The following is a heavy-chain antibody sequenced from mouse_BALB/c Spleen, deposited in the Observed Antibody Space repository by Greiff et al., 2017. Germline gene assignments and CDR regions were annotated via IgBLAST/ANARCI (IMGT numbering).Heavy chain of an antibody. D-gene: IGHD2-1*01. Sequence: EVQLQESGPGLVKPSQSLSLTCTVTGYSITSDYAWNWIRQFPGNKLEWMGYISYSGSTSYNPSLKSRISITRDTSKNQFFLQLNSVTTEDTATYYCARENGNYVYFDYWGQGTTLTVSS. V-gene: IGHV3-2*02. J-gene: IGHJ2*01. CDR3: ARENGNYVYFDY. CDR2: ISYSGST. CDR1: GYSITSDYA.